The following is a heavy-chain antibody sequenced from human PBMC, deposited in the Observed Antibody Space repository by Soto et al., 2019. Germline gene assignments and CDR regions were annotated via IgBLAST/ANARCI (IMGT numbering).Heavy chain of an antibody. Sequence: PWVSLRLSCAGSGFTFSSYGMHWVRQAPGKGLEWVAVISHDGRVQHYADSVQGRFTISRDNSKNTLYLQMNSPRLEDTAVYFCAKEGTPKVATRYDHWGQGTLVTVSS. V-gene: IGHV3-30*18. D-gene: IGHD5-12*01. CDR3: AKEGTPKVATRYDH. CDR1: GFTFSSYG. J-gene: IGHJ4*02. CDR2: ISHDGRVQ.